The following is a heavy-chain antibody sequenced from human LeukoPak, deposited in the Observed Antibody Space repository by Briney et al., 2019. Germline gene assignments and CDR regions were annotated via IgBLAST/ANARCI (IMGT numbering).Heavy chain of an antibody. CDR1: GGSFSGYY. D-gene: IGHD3-16*01. V-gene: IGHV4-34*01. Sequence: PSETLSLTCAVYGGSFSGYYWSWIRQPPKKGLEWIGEINHSGSTNYNPSLKSRVTISVDTSKNQFSLKVRSVTAADTAVYYCARHYGPWGQGTLVTVSS. J-gene: IGHJ5*02. CDR3: ARHYGP. CDR2: INHSGST.